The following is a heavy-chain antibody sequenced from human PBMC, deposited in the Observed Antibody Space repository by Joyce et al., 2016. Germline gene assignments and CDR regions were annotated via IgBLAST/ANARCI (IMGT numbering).Heavy chain of an antibody. CDR3: ARNGAYSQDS. V-gene: IGHV4-4*02. CDR2: IYLGGST. CDR1: GGSISSARW. Sequence: QVQLQESGPGLMKPSGTLSLTCAVSGGSISSARWWSWVRQPPGKGLEWIGEIYLGGSTTYNPSLRSRVSISVDKSKNELSLKMNSVTAADTAVYYCARNGAYSQDSWGRGTLVTVSS. D-gene: IGHD5-12*01. J-gene: IGHJ5*01.